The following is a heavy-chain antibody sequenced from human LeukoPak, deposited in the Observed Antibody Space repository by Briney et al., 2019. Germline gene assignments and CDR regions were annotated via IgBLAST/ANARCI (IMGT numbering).Heavy chain of an antibody. D-gene: IGHD5-12*01. CDR3: ARAPDSDSGYDYFDY. J-gene: IGHJ4*02. CDR2: ISSSSSYT. V-gene: IGHV3-11*05. Sequence: GGSLRLSCAASGFTFSDYYMSWIRQAPGKGLEWVSYISSSSSYTNYADSVKGRFTISRDNAKNSLYLQMNSLRAEDTAVYYCARAPDSDSGYDYFDYWGQGTLVTVSS. CDR1: GFTFSDYY.